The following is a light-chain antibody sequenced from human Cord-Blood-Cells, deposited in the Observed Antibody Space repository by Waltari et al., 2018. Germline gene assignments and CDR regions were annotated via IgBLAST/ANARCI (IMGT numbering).Light chain of an antibody. J-gene: IGKJ5*01. CDR1: QSLLHSNGYNY. CDR2: LGS. Sequence: DIVMTQSPLSLPVTPGEPASISCRSSQSLLHSNGYNYLDWYLQKQGQSPQLLIYLGSNRASGVPDRFSGSGSGTDFTLKISRVEAEDVGVYYCMQALQTAITFGQGTRLGIK. V-gene: IGKV2-28*01. CDR3: MQALQTAIT.